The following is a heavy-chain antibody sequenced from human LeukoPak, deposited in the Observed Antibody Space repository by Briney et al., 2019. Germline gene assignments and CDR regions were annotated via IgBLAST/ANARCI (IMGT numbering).Heavy chain of an antibody. D-gene: IGHD3-22*01. CDR3: ATPRYYDSSGGPYAFDI. CDR1: GGSFSGYY. J-gene: IGHJ3*02. V-gene: IGHV4-34*01. CDR2: INHSGST. Sequence: SETLSLTCAVYGGSFSGYYWSWIRQPPGKGLEWIGEINHSGSTNYNPSLKSRVTISVDTSKNQFSLKLSSVTAADTAVYYCATPRYYDSSGGPYAFDIWGQGTMVTVSS.